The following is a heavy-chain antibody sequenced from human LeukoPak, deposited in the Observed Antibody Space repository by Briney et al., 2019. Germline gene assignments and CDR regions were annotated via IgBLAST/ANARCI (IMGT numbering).Heavy chain of an antibody. CDR1: GGTFSSYA. D-gene: IGHD5-18*01. CDR2: IIPIFGTA. J-gene: IGHJ6*03. CDR3: ARGVGGYSYGYVGYYYYNMDV. V-gene: IGHV1-69*05. Sequence: SVKVSCKASGGTFSSYAISWVRQAPGQGLEWMGGIIPIFGTANYAQKFQGRVTITTDESTSTAYVELSSLRSEDTAVYYCARGVGGYSYGYVGYYYYNMDVWGKGTTVTVSS.